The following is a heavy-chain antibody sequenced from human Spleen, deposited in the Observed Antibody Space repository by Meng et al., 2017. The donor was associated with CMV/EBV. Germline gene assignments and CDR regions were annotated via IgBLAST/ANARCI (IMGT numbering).Heavy chain of an antibody. CDR1: GFTFSSYW. CDR2: INSDGSST. D-gene: IGHD6-13*01. V-gene: IGHV3-74*01. Sequence: VQLVESGGGLVQPGGSLRLPCAASGFTFSSYWMHWVRQAPGKGLVWVSRINSDGSSTSYADSVKGRFTISRDNAKNTLYLQMNSLRAEDTAVYYCAREGIAAARGGWFDPWGQGTLVTVSS. CDR3: AREGIAAARGGWFDP. J-gene: IGHJ5*02.